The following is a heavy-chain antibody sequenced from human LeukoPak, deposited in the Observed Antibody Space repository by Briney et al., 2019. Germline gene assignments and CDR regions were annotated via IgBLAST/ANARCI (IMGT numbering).Heavy chain of an antibody. CDR1: GGTFSSYA. CDR2: IIPILGIA. J-gene: IGHJ4*02. V-gene: IGHV1-69*04. CDR3: AGYYYGSGSYSQFDY. Sequence: ASVKVSCKASGGTFSSYAISWVRQAPGQGLEWMGRIIPILGIANYAQKFQGRVTITADKSTSTAYMELSSLRSEDTAVYYCAGYYYGSGSYSQFDYWGQGTLVTVSS. D-gene: IGHD3-10*01.